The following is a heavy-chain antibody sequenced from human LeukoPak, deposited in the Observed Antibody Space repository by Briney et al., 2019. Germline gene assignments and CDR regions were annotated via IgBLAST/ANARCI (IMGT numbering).Heavy chain of an antibody. J-gene: IGHJ3*02. Sequence: GGSLRLSCAASGFTFSSYSMNWVRQAPGKGLEWVSYISSSSATIYYADSVKGRFTISRDNAKNSLYLQMNRLRAEDTAVYYCARDPTSSWETAFDIWGQGTVVTVSS. CDR1: GFTFSSYS. D-gene: IGHD1-26*01. CDR3: ARDPTSSWETAFDI. CDR2: ISSSSATI. V-gene: IGHV3-48*01.